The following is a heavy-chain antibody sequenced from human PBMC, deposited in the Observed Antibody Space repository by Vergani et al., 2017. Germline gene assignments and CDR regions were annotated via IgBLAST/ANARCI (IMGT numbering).Heavy chain of an antibody. CDR1: GGTFSSYA. V-gene: IGHV1-69*01. CDR3: AREMLVAYGSGSYLDY. Sequence: QVQLVQSGAEVKKPGSSVKVSCKASGGTFSSYAISWVRQAPGQGLEWMGGIIPIFGTANYAQKFQGRVTITADESTSTAYLELSSLRSEETAVYYCAREMLVAYGSGSYLDYWGQGTLVTVSS. J-gene: IGHJ4*02. CDR2: IIPIFGTA. D-gene: IGHD3-10*01.